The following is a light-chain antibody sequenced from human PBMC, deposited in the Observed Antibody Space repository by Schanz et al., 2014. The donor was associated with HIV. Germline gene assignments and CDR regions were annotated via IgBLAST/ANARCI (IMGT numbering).Light chain of an antibody. V-gene: IGKV3D-15*01. Sequence: PGERATLSCRASRSVTNHYLAWYQQKPGQAPRLLIYDASSRATGIPDRFSGSGSGTEFTLTISSLQSEDFAVYICQQYSNWPWTFGLGTRVESK. CDR1: RSVTNH. J-gene: IGKJ1*01. CDR2: DAS. CDR3: QQYSNWPWT.